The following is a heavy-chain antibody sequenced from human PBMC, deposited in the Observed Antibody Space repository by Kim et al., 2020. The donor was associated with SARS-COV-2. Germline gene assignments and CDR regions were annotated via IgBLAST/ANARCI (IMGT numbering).Heavy chain of an antibody. Sequence: SETLSLTCTVSGGSISSYYWSWIRQPPGKGLEWIGYIYYSGSTNYNPSLKSRVTISVDTSKNQFSLKLSSVTAADTAVYYCARVRSSSWYVLVSGGVYYG. CDR2: IYYSGST. CDR1: GGSISSYY. CDR3: ARVRSSSWYVLVSGGVYYG. V-gene: IGHV4-59*13. J-gene: IGHJ6*01. D-gene: IGHD6-13*01.